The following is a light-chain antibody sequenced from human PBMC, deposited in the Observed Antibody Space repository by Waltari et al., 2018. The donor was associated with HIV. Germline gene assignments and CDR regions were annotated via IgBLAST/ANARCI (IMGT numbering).Light chain of an antibody. CDR3: QNYNNVPRT. Sequence: DIQMTQSPSSLSASVGDRVTITCRASLAISNSLAWYQQKPGKVPQLLIYAASTLQSGVPSRFSGFGSGTNFTLAITSVRPGDVATYFCQNYNNVPRTFGQGTKVEIK. J-gene: IGKJ1*01. V-gene: IGKV1-27*01. CDR2: AAS. CDR1: LAISNS.